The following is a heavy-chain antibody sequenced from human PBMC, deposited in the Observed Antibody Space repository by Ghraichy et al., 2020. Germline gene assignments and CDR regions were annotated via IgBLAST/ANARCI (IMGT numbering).Heavy chain of an antibody. CDR2: ISWNSGSI. V-gene: IGHV3-9*01. CDR3: ARSYYYDNYYFDY. CDR1: GFTFDDYA. J-gene: IGHJ4*02. D-gene: IGHD3-22*01. Sequence: SLRLSCAASGFTFDDYAMHWVRQAPGKGLEWVSGISWNSGSIGYADSVKGRFTISRDNAKNSLYLQMNSLRAEDTALYYCARSYYYDNYYFDYWGQGTLVIVSS.